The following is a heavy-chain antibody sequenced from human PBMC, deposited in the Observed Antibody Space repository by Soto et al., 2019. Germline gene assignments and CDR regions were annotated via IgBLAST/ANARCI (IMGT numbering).Heavy chain of an antibody. V-gene: IGHV4-34*01. D-gene: IGHD2-21*01. CDR3: ARDKIAALFDY. J-gene: IGHJ4*02. CDR1: GGSFSGYY. CDR2: INHSGST. Sequence: QVQLQQWGAGLLKPSETLSLTCAVYGGSFSGYYWTWIRQPPGTGLEWIGEINHSGSTNYNPSLKSRVTIAVDASKTQFSLKPTSVTAADTAVYYCARDKIAALFDYWGQGTLVTVSP.